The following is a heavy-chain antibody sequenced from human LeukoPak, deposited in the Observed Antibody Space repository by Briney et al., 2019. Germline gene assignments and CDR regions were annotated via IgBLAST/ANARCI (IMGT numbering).Heavy chain of an antibody. Sequence: GGSLRLSCAASGFTFSSYAMSWVRQAPGKGLEWVSSSGDNTRYADSVKGRFTISRDNSKNTLDLQMNGLRAEDTAVYYCAKSLRYYDSSNYYAFDIWGQGTMVTVSS. CDR3: AKSLRYYDSSNYYAFDI. J-gene: IGHJ3*02. V-gene: IGHV3-23*01. CDR1: GFTFSSYA. CDR2: SGDNT. D-gene: IGHD3-22*01.